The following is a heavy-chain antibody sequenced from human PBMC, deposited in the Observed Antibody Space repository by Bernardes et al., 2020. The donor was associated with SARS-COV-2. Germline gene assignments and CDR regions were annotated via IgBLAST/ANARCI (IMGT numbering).Heavy chain of an antibody. CDR2: IVPMFGTP. CDR3: ARRTITTGTYFSS. V-gene: IGHV1-69*13. CDR1: GGTFNSYA. Sequence: SVKVSCKASGGTFNSYAFSWVRQAPGQGLEWMGEIVPMFGTPKYAQNFQVRFTITADESTKTAYMELNSLTSEDTAIYYCARRTITTGTYFSSWGQGTLVIVSS. J-gene: IGHJ4*02. D-gene: IGHD4-4*01.